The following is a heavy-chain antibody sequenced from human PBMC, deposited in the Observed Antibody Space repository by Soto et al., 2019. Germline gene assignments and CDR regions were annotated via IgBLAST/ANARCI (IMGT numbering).Heavy chain of an antibody. CDR2: IYPGDSDT. CDR3: ARHTPPPGLGYYGMDV. D-gene: IGHD2-15*01. J-gene: IGHJ6*02. V-gene: IGHV5-51*01. Sequence: GESLKISCKGSGYSFTSYWIGWVRQMPGKGLEWIGIIYPGDSDTRYSPSFQGQVSISADKSISTAYLQWSSLKASDTAMYYCARHTPPPGLGYYGMDVWGQGTTVTVSS. CDR1: GYSFTSYW.